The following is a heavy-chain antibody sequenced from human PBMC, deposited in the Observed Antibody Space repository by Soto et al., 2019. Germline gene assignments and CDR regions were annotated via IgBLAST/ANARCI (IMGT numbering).Heavy chain of an antibody. J-gene: IGHJ6*02. CDR1: GFLFNTYA. CDR3: ARPGSAYVFLSGQYLYHSPAVDF. D-gene: IGHD3-3*01. CDR2: ISYDARNT. V-gene: IGHV3-30*04. Sequence: GGTLRLSCAASGFLFNTYAMHWVRQAPGKGLEWVAVISYDARNTYYADSVKGRFTISRDNSKNTLYLQMNSLRAEDTAVYYCARPGSAYVFLSGQYLYHSPAVDFWGQGAMVTVYS.